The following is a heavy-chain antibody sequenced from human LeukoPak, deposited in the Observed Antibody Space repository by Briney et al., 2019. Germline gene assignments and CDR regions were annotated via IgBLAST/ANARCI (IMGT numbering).Heavy chain of an antibody. CDR1: GFTFSSYA. D-gene: IGHD6-13*01. Sequence: GGSLRLSCAASGFTFSSYAMHWVRQAPGKGLEWVAVISYDGSNKYYADSVKGRFTISRDNSKNTLHLQMNTLRAEDTAVYYCASRIATAGSVDYWGQGTLVTVSS. CDR3: ASRIATAGSVDY. V-gene: IGHV3-30*14. CDR2: ISYDGSNK. J-gene: IGHJ4*02.